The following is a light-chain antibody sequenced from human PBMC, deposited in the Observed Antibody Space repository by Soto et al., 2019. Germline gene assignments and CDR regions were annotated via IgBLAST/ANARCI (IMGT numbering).Light chain of an antibody. CDR2: YDD. V-gene: IGLV1-36*01. J-gene: IGLJ2*01. CDR3: AAWDDSLSGLV. Sequence: QSVLTQPPSVSEAPRQRVTISCSGSSSNIGNNAVNWYQQLPGKAPKLLIYYDDLLPSGVSDRFSGSKSGTSASLAISGLQSEDEADYYCAAWDDSLSGLVFGGGTKVTVL. CDR1: SSNIGNNA.